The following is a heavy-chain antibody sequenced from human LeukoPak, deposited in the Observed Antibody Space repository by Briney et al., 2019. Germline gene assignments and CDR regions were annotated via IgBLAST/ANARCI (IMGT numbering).Heavy chain of an antibody. J-gene: IGHJ5*02. V-gene: IGHV4-39*01. CDR2: IYYSGST. CDR3: ASEPGYSSGWYL. CDR1: GGSISSSSYS. Sequence: SETLSLTCTVSGGSISSSSYSWGWIRQPPGKGLEWLGSIYYSGSTYYNPSLKSRVTISVDTSKNQLSLKLSSVDAADTAVYYCASEPGYSSGWYLWGQGTLVTVSS. D-gene: IGHD6-19*01.